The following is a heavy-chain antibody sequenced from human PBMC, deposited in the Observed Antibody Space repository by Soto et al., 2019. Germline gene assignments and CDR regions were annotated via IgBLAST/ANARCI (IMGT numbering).Heavy chain of an antibody. CDR3: VRVFDTYYFDL. D-gene: IGHD3-9*01. V-gene: IGHV3-33*01. CDR2: IWSDGSNK. J-gene: IGHJ4*02. CDR1: GFTFSTYG. Sequence: QVQLVESGGGVVQPGRSLRLSCAASGFTFSTYGMHWVRQARGKGLEWVALIWSDGSNKYYADSVKGRFTISRDNSKKTLYLQMNSLRAEDTAVYYCVRVFDTYYFDLWGQGNMVTVSS.